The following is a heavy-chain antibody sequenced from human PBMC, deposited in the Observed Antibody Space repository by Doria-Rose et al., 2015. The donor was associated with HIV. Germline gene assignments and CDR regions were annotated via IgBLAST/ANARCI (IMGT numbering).Heavy chain of an antibody. CDR3: ARVLSGTYDY. CDR2: IFYTGST. V-gene: IGHV4-59*01. Sequence: GPGLVKPSETLSLTCSVSGGSISHYYWRWIRQLPGKGLEYIGDIFYTGSTNYSPSLKSRVSISIDTSKNKFSLRLSSVTAADTAVYYCARVLSGTYDYWGQGTLVTVSS. J-gene: IGHJ4*02. D-gene: IGHD1-26*01. CDR1: GGSISHYY.